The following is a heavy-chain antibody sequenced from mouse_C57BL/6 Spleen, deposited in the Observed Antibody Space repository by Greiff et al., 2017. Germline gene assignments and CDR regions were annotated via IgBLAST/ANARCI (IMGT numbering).Heavy chain of an antibody. CDR1: GYAFTSYW. Sequence: QVQLQQPGAELVKPGASVKMSCKASGYAFTSYWITWVKQRPGQGLEWIGDIYPGSGSTNYNEKFKSKATLTVDTSSSTAYMQLSSLTSEDSAVYYCARGGDGYYDYWYFDVWGTGTTVTVSS. CDR2: IYPGSGST. J-gene: IGHJ1*03. V-gene: IGHV1-55*01. CDR3: ARGGDGYYDYWYFDV. D-gene: IGHD2-3*01.